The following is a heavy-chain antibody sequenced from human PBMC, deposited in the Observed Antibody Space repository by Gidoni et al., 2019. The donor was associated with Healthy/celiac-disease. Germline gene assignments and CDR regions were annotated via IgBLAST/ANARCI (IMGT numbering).Heavy chain of an antibody. CDR2: IKQDGSEK. CDR3: AREGAESYYYYYGMDV. Sequence: EVQLVESGGGLVQPGGSLRLSCAASGFTFSSYWMSWVRQAPGKGLEWVANIKQDGSEKYYVDSVKGRFTISRDIAKNSLYLQMNSLRAEDTAVYYCAREGAESYYYYYGMDVWGQGTTVTVSS. CDR1: GFTFSSYW. V-gene: IGHV3-7*01. J-gene: IGHJ6*02.